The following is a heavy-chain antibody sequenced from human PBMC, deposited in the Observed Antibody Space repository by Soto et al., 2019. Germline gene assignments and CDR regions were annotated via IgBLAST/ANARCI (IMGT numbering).Heavy chain of an antibody. D-gene: IGHD2-21*01. Sequence: QLQLQESGSGLVKPSQTLSLTCAVSGGSISSGGYSWSWIRQPPGKGLAWIGYIYHSGSTYYNPSLKSRVPRSVAWSKNHFSLKLSSVTAADTAVYYCARGDSATFFDYWGQGTLVIVSS. J-gene: IGHJ4*02. CDR3: ARGDSATFFDY. CDR1: GGSISSGGYS. V-gene: IGHV4-30-2*01. CDR2: IYHSGST.